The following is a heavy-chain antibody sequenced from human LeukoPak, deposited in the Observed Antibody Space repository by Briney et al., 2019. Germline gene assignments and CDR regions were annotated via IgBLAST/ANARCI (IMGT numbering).Heavy chain of an antibody. J-gene: IGHJ3*01. CDR2: FGLYGGTT. Sequence: GGSLRLSCAASGLIFSSYAMTWVRQAPGKGLEWVSSFGLYGGTTHYADSVKGRFTISRDNSKNTPYPQMTSLRADDTAVYYCVKDSSTTSWYFAFDVWGQGTMVAVSS. D-gene: IGHD2-2*01. CDR3: VKDSSTTSWYFAFDV. V-gene: IGHV3-23*01. CDR1: GLIFSSYA.